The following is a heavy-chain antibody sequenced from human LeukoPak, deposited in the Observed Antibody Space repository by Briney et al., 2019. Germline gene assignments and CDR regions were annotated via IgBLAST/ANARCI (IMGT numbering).Heavy chain of an antibody. V-gene: IGHV4-34*01. Sequence: SETLSLTCAVYGGSFSSYYWSWIRQPPGKGLEWIGEINHSGSTNYNPSLKSRVTISVDTSKNQFSLKLSSVTAADTAVYYYAGGRVVAATPTSTPYIPYWGQGTLVTVSS. D-gene: IGHD2-15*01. CDR3: AGGRVVAATPTSTPYIPY. CDR2: INHSGST. J-gene: IGHJ4*02. CDR1: GGSFSSYY.